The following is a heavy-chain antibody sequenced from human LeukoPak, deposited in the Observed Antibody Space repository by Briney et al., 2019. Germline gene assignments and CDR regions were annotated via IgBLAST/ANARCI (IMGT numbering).Heavy chain of an antibody. J-gene: IGHJ4*02. Sequence: TGGSLRLSCAASGFTFSSYGMHWVRQAPGKGLEWVAVISYDGSNKYYADSVKGRFTISRDNSKNTLYLQMNSLRAEDTALYYCAKDAQGLVRGGIYFDFWGQGSLVTVSS. CDR2: ISYDGSNK. CDR3: AKDAQGLVRGGIYFDF. CDR1: GFTFSSYG. D-gene: IGHD6-19*01. V-gene: IGHV3-30*12.